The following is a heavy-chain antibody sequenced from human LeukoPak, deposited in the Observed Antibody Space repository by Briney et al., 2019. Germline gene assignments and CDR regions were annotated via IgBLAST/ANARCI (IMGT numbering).Heavy chain of an antibody. V-gene: IGHV3-21*01. CDR2: ISSSSSYI. J-gene: IGHJ4*02. Sequence: NPGGSLTLSCAASGLTFSSYSMNWVRHAPGEGREWVSSISSSSSYIYYADSVKGRFTISRDNAKNSLYLQMNSLRAEDTAVYYCARVPVGYSYGSDYWGEGTLVTVSS. D-gene: IGHD5-18*01. CDR1: GLTFSSYS. CDR3: ARVPVGYSYGSDY.